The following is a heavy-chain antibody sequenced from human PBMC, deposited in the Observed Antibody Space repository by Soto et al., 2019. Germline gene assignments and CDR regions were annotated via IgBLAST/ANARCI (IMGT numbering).Heavy chain of an antibody. Sequence: SETLSLTCALSGGAIGGYYWSWIRQPPGKALEWIGYVSYSGSTDYHPPLKSRVSISIDTSKNQFSLKMISVTAADTAVYYCAREFGEMISHTYYRGFGFWGLGTLVTVSS. V-gene: IGHV4-59*01. D-gene: IGHD3-22*01. CDR3: AREFGEMISHTYYRGFGF. J-gene: IGHJ4*02. CDR2: VSYSGST. CDR1: GGAIGGYY.